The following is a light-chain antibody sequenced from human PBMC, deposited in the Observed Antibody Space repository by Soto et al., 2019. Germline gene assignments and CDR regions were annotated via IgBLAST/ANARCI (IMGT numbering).Light chain of an antibody. CDR3: QSYDSSLRKV. CDR2: GNS. J-gene: IGLJ1*01. V-gene: IGLV1-40*01. CDR1: SSNIGAGYD. Sequence: QSVLTQPPSVSGAPGQRVTISCTGSSSNIGAGYDVHWYQQLPGTAPKLLIYGNSNRPSGVPDRFSGSKSGTSASLAITGLQAEDEADYYCQSYDSSLRKVFXTGTQVTVL.